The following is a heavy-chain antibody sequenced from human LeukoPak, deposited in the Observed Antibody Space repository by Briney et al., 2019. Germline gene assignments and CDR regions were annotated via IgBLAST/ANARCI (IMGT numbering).Heavy chain of an antibody. CDR2: IKEDGSEK. Sequence: GGSLRLSCEASGFTFSSYWISWVRQAPGKGLEWVANIKEDGSEKYYVDSVKGRFTISRDNAKNSLYLQMNSLRAEDTAVYYCARDGTPIHGSGWVYMDVWGKGTTVTISS. V-gene: IGHV3-7*01. CDR3: ARDGTPIHGSGWVYMDV. D-gene: IGHD6-25*01. J-gene: IGHJ6*04. CDR1: GFTFSSYW.